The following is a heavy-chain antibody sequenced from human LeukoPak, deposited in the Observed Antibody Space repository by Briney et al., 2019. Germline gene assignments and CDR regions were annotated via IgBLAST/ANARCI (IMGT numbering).Heavy chain of an antibody. CDR3: ARSPEKPGIAAAEFDY. CDR1: GFTFSSYW. D-gene: IGHD6-13*01. V-gene: IGHV3-7*01. CDR2: IKQDGSEK. J-gene: IGHJ4*02. Sequence: PGGSLRLSCAASGFTFSSYWMSWVHQAPGKGLEWVANIKQDGSEKYYVDSVKGRFTISRDNAKNSLYLQMNSLRAEDTAVYYCARSPEKPGIAAAEFDYWGQGTLVTVSS.